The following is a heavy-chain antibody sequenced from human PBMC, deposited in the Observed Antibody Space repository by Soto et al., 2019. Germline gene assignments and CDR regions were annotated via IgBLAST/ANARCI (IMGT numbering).Heavy chain of an antibody. Sequence: PGGSLRLSCTASVFTFGDYAMSCFRHAPGKGLEWVGFIRSKAYGGTTEYAASVKGRFTISRDDSKSIAYLQMDSLKTEDTAVYYCTRANRKGNIGAFDIWGQGTMVSVSS. CDR2: IRSKAYGGTT. CDR1: VFTFGDYA. J-gene: IGHJ3*02. CDR3: TRANRKGNIGAFDI. V-gene: IGHV3-49*03.